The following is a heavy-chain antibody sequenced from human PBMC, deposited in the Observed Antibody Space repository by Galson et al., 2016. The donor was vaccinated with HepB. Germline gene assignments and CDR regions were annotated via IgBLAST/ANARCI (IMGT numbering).Heavy chain of an antibody. D-gene: IGHD3-16*01. J-gene: IGHJ2*01. V-gene: IGHV3-21*01. Sequence: SLRLSCAASGFTFSSYGMHWVRQAPGKGLEWVSFISITSGYKYYADSLKGRVTISRDNAKNSLYLQMNSLRAEDTAVYYCARPPEGDRRYFDLWGRGTLVTVSS. CDR2: ISITSGYK. CDR1: GFTFSSYG. CDR3: ARPPEGDRRYFDL.